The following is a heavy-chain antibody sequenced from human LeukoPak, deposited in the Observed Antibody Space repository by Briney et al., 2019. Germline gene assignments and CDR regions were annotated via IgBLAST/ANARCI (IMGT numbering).Heavy chain of an antibody. CDR1: GFTFSTYS. CDR3: AKDVAPDSGWDLDY. CDR2: TYNSGAKT. J-gene: IGHJ4*02. V-gene: IGHV3-23*01. D-gene: IGHD6-19*01. Sequence: GGSLRLSCAASGFTFSTYSMTWVRQGPGKGLEWVSSTYNSGAKTFYADSVKGRFTISRDDSKNTLYLQMNSLRVEDTAVYYCAKDVAPDSGWDLDYWGQGTLVTVSS.